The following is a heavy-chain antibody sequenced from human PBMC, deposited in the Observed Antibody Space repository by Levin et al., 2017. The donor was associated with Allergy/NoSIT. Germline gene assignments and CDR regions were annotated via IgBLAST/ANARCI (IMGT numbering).Heavy chain of an antibody. CDR3: ARRRVIVAGRTGYYYGMDV. CDR1: GGSFSGYY. D-gene: IGHD6-19*01. CDR2: INHSGST. J-gene: IGHJ6*02. V-gene: IGHV4-34*01. Sequence: SSETLSLTCAVYGGSFSGYYWSWIRQPPGKGLEWIGEINHSGSTNYNPSLKSRVTISVDTSKNQFSLKLSSVTAADTAVYYCARRRVIVAGRTGYYYGMDVWGQGTTVTVSS.